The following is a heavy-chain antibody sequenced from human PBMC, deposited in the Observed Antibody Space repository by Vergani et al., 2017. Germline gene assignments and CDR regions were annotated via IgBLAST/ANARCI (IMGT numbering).Heavy chain of an antibody. CDR3: AKDQYYYDSSGYLYYYYMDV. J-gene: IGHJ6*03. CDR1: GFSFPGYA. V-gene: IGHV3-23*01. CDR2: VSGSSATP. Sequence: EVQLLESGGGLAQPGGSLRLSCAASGFSFPGYAMSWVRQAPGKGLEWVSSVSGSSATPYYADSVKGRFIISRDNAKNTLYLQMNSLRAEDTAVYYCAKDQYYYDSSGYLYYYYMDVWGKGTTVTVSS. D-gene: IGHD3-22*01.